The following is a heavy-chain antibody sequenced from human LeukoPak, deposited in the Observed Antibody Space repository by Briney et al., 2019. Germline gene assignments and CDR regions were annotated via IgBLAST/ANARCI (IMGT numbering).Heavy chain of an antibody. V-gene: IGHV3-7*01. Sequence: GGSLRLSCAASGSTFSSYWMSWVRQAPGKGLEWVANIKQDGSERYYVDSVKGRFTISRDNAKNSLYLQMNSLRAEDTAVFYCARIRAANAFDIWGQGTMVTVSS. J-gene: IGHJ3*02. D-gene: IGHD3-3*02. CDR2: IKQDGSER. CDR3: ARIRAANAFDI. CDR1: GSTFSSYW.